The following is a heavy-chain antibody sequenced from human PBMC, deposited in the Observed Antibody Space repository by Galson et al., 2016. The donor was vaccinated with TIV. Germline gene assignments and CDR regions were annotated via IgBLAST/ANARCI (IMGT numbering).Heavy chain of an antibody. V-gene: IGHV3-33*01. J-gene: IGHJ3*01. Sequence: SLRLSCATSGFTLPNYGMTWVRQAPGKGLEWVAVIWYDGTNTHYADSVRGRFTISKDNSENTLNLQMNTLRAEDMAVYYCARTGANTLYSGGYGDDDGFDVGGQGTMVTVSS. CDR3: ARTGANTLYSGGYGDDDGFDV. D-gene: IGHD1-26*01. CDR1: GFTLPNYG. CDR2: IWYDGTNT.